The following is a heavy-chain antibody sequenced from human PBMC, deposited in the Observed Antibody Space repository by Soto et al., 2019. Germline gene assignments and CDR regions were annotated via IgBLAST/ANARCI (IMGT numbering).Heavy chain of an antibody. Sequence: QVQLVESGGGVVQPGRSQRLSCAASGFTFSSYAMYWVRQAPGKGLEWVAVISYDGNNKYYADSVKGRFTISRDNSKNTLYLQMNSLRAEDTAVYYCARAGCDXGSXXXXXGXXXGMDVWGQGTTVTVSS. V-gene: IGHV3-30-3*01. J-gene: IGHJ6*02. CDR3: ARAGCDXGSXXXXXGXXXGMDV. CDR1: GFTFSSYA. D-gene: IGHD2-21*01. CDR2: ISYDGNNK.